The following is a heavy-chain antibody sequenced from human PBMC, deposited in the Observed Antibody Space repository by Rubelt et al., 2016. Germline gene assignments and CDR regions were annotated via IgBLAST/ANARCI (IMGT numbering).Heavy chain of an antibody. J-gene: IGHJ3*01. D-gene: IGHD6-6*01. CDR2: IKSKTDGGTT. V-gene: IGHV3-15*01. Sequence: LRGVRQAPGKGLEWVGRIKSKTDGGTTDYAAPVKGRFTISRDDSKNTLYLQMNSLKTEDTAVYYCTTASPSIAVGGPAVNDAFDVWGQGTMVTVSS. CDR3: TTASPSIAVGGPAVNDAFDV.